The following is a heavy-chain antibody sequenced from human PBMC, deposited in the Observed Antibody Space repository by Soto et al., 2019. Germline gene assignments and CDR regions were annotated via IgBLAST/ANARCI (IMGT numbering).Heavy chain of an antibody. V-gene: IGHV3-33*01. CDR2: IWYDGSNK. CDR1: GFTFSSYG. Sequence: GSLRLSCAASGFTFSSYGMHWVRQAPGKGLEWVAVIWYDGSNKYYADSVKGRFTISRDNSKNTLYLQMNSLRAEDTAVYYCARDYTIFGVERYYYYGMDVWGQGTTVTVSS. CDR3: ARDYTIFGVERYYYYGMDV. J-gene: IGHJ6*02. D-gene: IGHD3-3*01.